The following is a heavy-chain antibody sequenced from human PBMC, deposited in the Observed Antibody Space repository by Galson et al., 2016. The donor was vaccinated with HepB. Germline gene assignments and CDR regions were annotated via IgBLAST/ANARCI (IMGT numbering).Heavy chain of an antibody. V-gene: IGHV3-43D*03. CDR1: GFIFEDFV. D-gene: IGHD1-26*01. CDR3: AKASGGDYFFQY. CDR2: ISWDGSVT. Sequence: SLRLSCAGSGFIFEDFVLHWVRQPPGKALEWVSLISWDGSVTFYADSVKGRFTVSRDNSKNSLYLHMDSLRPEDAASYYCAKASGGDYFFQYWGQGSRVTVSS. J-gene: IGHJ4*02.